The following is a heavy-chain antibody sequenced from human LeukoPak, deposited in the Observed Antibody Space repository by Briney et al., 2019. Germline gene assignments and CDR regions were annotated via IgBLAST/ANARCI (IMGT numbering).Heavy chain of an antibody. J-gene: IGHJ3*02. CDR2: MHPNSGDT. V-gene: IGHV1-8*01. Sequence: GASVKVSCKGSGYTFTSYDINWVRQATGQGLEYMGWMHPNSGDTGYAQKFQGRVTMTRNTSISTAYMELRSLRSEDTAVYYCARVKEDAFDIWGQGTMVTVSS. CDR3: ARVKEDAFDI. CDR1: GYTFTSYD.